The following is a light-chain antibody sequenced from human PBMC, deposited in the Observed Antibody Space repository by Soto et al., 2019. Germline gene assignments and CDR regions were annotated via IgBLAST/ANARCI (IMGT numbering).Light chain of an antibody. J-gene: IGLJ3*02. CDR1: SSDVGGYNY. CDR2: EVS. CDR3: SSYAGSNNLV. Sequence: QSVLTQPASVSGSPGQSITISCTGTSSDVGGYNYVSWYQQHPGKAPKLMIYEVSNRPSGVSNRFSGSKSGNTASLTISGLQAEDDADYYCSSYAGSNNLVFGGGTKLTVL. V-gene: IGLV2-14*01.